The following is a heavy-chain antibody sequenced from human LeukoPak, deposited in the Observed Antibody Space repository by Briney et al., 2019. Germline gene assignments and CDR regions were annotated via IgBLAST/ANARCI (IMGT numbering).Heavy chain of an antibody. Sequence: PSETLSLTCTVSGGSISSYYWSWIRQPAGKGLEWIGRIYTSGSTNYNPSLKSRVTISVDTSKNQFSLKLSSVTAADTAVYYCARWADYYDSSGYRNWFDPWGQGTLVTVSS. J-gene: IGHJ5*02. D-gene: IGHD3-22*01. CDR2: IYTSGST. CDR3: ARWADYYDSSGYRNWFDP. V-gene: IGHV4-4*07. CDR1: GGSISSYY.